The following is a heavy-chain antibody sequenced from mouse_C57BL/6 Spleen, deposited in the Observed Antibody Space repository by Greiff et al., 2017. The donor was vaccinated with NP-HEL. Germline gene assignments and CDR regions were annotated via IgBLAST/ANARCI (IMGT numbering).Heavy chain of an antibody. CDR3: TRGGYEGNVFAY. Sequence: QVQLQQPGAELVRPGASVTLSCKASGYTFTDYEMHWVKQTPVHGLEWIGAIDPETGGTAYSQKFKGKAILTADKSSSTAYMELRSLTSEDSAVYYRTRGGYEGNVFAYWGQGTRVTVAA. V-gene: IGHV1-15*01. CDR1: GYTFTDYE. J-gene: IGHJ3*01. D-gene: IGHD2-1*01. CDR2: IDPETGGT.